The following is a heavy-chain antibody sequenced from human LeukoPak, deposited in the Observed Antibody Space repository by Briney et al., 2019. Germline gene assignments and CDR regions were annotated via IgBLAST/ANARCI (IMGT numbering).Heavy chain of an antibody. J-gene: IGHJ4*02. D-gene: IGHD4-17*01. Sequence: SETLSLTCTVSGGSISSYYWSWIRQPPGKGLEWIGYIYYSGSTNYNPSLKSRVTTSVDTSKNQFSLKLSSVTAADTAVYYCARHVADGDYARWYFDYWGQGTLVTVSS. CDR2: IYYSGST. CDR3: ARHVADGDYARWYFDY. V-gene: IGHV4-59*08. CDR1: GGSISSYY.